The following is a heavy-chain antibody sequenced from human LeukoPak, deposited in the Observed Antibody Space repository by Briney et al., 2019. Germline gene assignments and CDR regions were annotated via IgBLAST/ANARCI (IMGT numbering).Heavy chain of an antibody. CDR1: GYTFTGYY. J-gene: IGHJ3*02. V-gene: IGHV1-2*02. CDR2: INPNSGGT. Sequence: ASVKVSCKXSGYTFTGYYMHWVRQAPGQGLEWMGRINPNSGGTNYAQKFQGRVTMTRDTSISTAYMELSRLRSDDTAVYYCAREATGTTDSDAFDIWGQGTMVTVSS. CDR3: AREATGTTDSDAFDI. D-gene: IGHD1-1*01.